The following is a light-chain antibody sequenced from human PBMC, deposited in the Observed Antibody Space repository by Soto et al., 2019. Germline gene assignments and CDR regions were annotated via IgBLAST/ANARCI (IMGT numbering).Light chain of an antibody. Sequence: AIQMTQSPSSLSASVGDGVTITCRASQGIRNDLGWYQQKPGKAPKLLIYAASSLQSGVPSRFSGTGSGKDFTLTISSLQPEDFATYYCLQDYSYPLTFGGGTKVDIK. J-gene: IGKJ4*01. V-gene: IGKV1-6*01. CDR3: LQDYSYPLT. CDR2: AAS. CDR1: QGIRND.